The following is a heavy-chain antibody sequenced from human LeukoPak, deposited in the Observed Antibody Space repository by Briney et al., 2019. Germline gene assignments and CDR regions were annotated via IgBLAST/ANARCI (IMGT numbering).Heavy chain of an antibody. J-gene: IGHJ4*02. D-gene: IGHD4-17*01. CDR1: GFKFSSNW. V-gene: IGHV3-7*01. CDR2: IKQDGREK. Sequence: GGSLRLSCAASGFKFSSNWMSWVRQAPGKGLEWVANIKQDGREKYYVDSVKGRFTISRDNAKNSLYLQMNSLRAEDTAVYYCAREGPSVTPYYWGQGTLVTASS. CDR3: AREGPSVTPYY.